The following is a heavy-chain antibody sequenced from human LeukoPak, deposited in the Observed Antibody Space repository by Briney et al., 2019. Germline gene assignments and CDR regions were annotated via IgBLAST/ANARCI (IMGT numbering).Heavy chain of an antibody. CDR1: GGSISLGSYF. J-gene: IGHJ4*02. D-gene: IGHD5/OR15-5a*01. CDR2: IYYTGST. Sequence: SETLSLTCTVSGGSISLGSYFWGWIRQPPGKGLEWIGSIYYTGSTHYNPSLKSRGTISVDTSKNQFSLKLNSVTAADTALYYCARQRVWDFDYWGQGTLVTVSS. V-gene: IGHV4-39*01. CDR3: ARQRVWDFDY.